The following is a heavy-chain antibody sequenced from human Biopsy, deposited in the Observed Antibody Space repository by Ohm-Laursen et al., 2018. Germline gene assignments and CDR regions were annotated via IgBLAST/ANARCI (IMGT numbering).Heavy chain of an antibody. CDR1: GGTFSNYG. V-gene: IGHV1-69*06. CDR3: ATKLTGYFHH. J-gene: IGHJ1*01. CDR2: NIPILGTG. D-gene: IGHD3-9*01. Sequence: SAKVSCKAPGGTFSNYGVNWVRQAPGQGLEWLGGNIPILGTGNYAQKFQDRVTVAADTSTSTATMELRSLRSNDTAVYYCATKLTGYFHHWGQGTLVIVSS.